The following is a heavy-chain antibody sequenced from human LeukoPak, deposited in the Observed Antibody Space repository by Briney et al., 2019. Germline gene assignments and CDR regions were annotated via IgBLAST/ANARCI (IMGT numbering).Heavy chain of an antibody. CDR1: GYTFSGYG. CDR3: ARGLYFIRVYYHGGY. Sequence: ASVKLSCKASGYTFSGYGIHWVRQAPGQGLEWMGWIIPDSGGTKYAQKFQGRVALTRDTSISTAFMELSRLRSDDTAVYYCARGLYFIRVYYHGGYWGRETLVTVSS. V-gene: IGHV1-2*02. D-gene: IGHD3-10*01. CDR2: IIPDSGGT. J-gene: IGHJ4*02.